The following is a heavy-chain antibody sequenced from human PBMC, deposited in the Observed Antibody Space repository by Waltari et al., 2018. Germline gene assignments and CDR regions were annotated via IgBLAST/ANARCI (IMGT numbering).Heavy chain of an antibody. CDR1: GFTCSSKA. Sequence: EVQLLESGGGLVQPGGCLRLSCAASGFTCSSKAMSWVGQAPGKGLEWVSVIYSGGSTYYADSVKGRFTISRDNSKNTLYLQMNSLRAEDTAVYYCAKNHYYGSGAHFDYWGQGTLVTVSS. V-gene: IGHV3-23*03. J-gene: IGHJ4*02. D-gene: IGHD3-10*01. CDR2: IYSGGST. CDR3: AKNHYYGSGAHFDY.